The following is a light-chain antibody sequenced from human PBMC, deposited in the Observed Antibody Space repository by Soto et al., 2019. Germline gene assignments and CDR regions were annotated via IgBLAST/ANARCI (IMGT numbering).Light chain of an antibody. CDR2: GAS. Sequence: EMVMTQSPATLSVSPGERATLSCRASQSVSSTLAWYQQKPGQAPRLLIYGASTRATGIPARFSGSGSGTDFTLTISSLQSEDFAVYYCQQYNNWPGTFGGGTKVDIK. J-gene: IGKJ4*01. CDR1: QSVSST. V-gene: IGKV3-15*01. CDR3: QQYNNWPGT.